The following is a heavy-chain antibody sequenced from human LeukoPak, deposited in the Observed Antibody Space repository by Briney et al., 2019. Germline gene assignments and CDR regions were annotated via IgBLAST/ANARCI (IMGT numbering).Heavy chain of an antibody. V-gene: IGHV4-34*01. Sequence: PSETLSLTCAVYGGSFSGYYWSWIRQPPGKGLEWIGEINHSGSTNYNPSLKSRVTISVDTSKNQFSLKLSSVTAADTAVYYCARAPFSSIAVINWGQGTLVTVSS. D-gene: IGHD6-19*01. J-gene: IGHJ4*02. CDR3: ARAPFSSIAVIN. CDR1: GGSFSGYY. CDR2: INHSGST.